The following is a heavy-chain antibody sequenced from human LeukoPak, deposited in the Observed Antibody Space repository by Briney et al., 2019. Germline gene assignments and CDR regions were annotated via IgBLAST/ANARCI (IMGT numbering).Heavy chain of an antibody. J-gene: IGHJ3*01. CDR3: ARDQYYSDTSGYPYDV. CDR1: GFSFSIYN. Sequence: GGSLRLSCEASGFSFSIYNMNWVRLAPGKGLEWVSSISGSSSQVWYADSVKGRFTSSRDNAKNSLYLQMSSLRVEDPAVYYCARDQYYSDTSGYPYDVWGQGTMVTVSS. D-gene: IGHD3-22*01. CDR2: ISGSSSQV. V-gene: IGHV3-21*01.